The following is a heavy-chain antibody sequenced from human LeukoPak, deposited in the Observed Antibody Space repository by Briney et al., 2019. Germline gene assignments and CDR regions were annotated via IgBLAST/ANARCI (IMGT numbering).Heavy chain of an antibody. CDR2: IYYSGST. Sequence: PSETLSLTCTVSGGSISSGGYYWSWIRQHPGKGLEWIGYIYYSGSTYYTPSLKSRVTISVDTSKNQFSLKLSSVTAADTAVYYCARGGADGYNRSFFDYWGQGTLVTVSS. D-gene: IGHD5-24*01. J-gene: IGHJ4*02. CDR1: GGSISSGGYY. CDR3: ARGGADGYNRSFFDY. V-gene: IGHV4-31*03.